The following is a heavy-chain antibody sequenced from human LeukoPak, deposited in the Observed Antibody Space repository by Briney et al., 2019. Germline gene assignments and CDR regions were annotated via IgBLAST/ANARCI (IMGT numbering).Heavy chain of an antibody. J-gene: IGHJ3*02. CDR1: GFTFSSYA. CDR3: AKYYYDSSGYYLGGAFDI. D-gene: IGHD3-22*01. Sequence: GGSLRLSCAASGFTFSSYAMSWVRQAPGKGLEWVSAISGSGGSTYYADSVKGRFTISRDNSKNTLYPQMNSLRAEDTAVYYCAKYYYDSSGYYLGGAFDIWGQGTMVTVSS. CDR2: ISGSGGST. V-gene: IGHV3-23*01.